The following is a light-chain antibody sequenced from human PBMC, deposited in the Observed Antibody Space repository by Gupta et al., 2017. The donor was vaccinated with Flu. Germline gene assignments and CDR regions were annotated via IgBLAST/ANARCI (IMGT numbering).Light chain of an antibody. V-gene: IGKV1-9*01. J-gene: IGKJ5*01. CDR2: AAS. Sequence: DRQLTQSPSFLSASVGCRVTITCRASQGISGYLAWYQQKPGKAPKLLIYAASTLQSGVPSRFSGSGSGTEFTLTISSRQPEDFATYYCQQLNSCPITFGQGTQVEIK. CDR3: QQLNSCPIT. CDR1: QGISGY.